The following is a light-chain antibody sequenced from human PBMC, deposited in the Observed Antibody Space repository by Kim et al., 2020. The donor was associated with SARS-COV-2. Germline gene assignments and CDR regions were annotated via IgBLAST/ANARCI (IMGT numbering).Light chain of an antibody. CDR1: QNIDAW. CDR3: QQYKTYPVT. J-gene: IGKJ4*01. V-gene: IGKV1-5*03. Sequence: ASVGDRVTITCRASQNIDAWLAWYQQKPGKAPKLLIYTASTLESGVPSRFSGSGSGTEFSLTISSLQPDDFATYYCQQYKTYPVTFGGGTKVDIK. CDR2: TAS.